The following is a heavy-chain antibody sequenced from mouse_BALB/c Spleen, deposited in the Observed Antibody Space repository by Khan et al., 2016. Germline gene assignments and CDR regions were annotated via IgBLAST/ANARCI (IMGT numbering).Heavy chain of an antibody. CDR2: INPSNGGT. D-gene: IGHD2-14*01. CDR1: GYTFTSYY. Sequence: QIQLVQSGAELVKPGASVKLSCKASGYTFTSYYMYWVKQRPGQGLEWIGEINPSNGGTNFNEKFKSKATLTVDKSSSTAYMQLSSLTSEDSAVYYCTRTRYDYAMDYWGQRTSVTVSS. V-gene: IGHV1S81*02. CDR3: TRTRYDYAMDY. J-gene: IGHJ4*01.